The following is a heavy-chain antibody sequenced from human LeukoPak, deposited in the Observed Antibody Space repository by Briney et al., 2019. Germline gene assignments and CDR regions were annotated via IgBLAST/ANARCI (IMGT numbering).Heavy chain of an antibody. D-gene: IGHD6-13*01. CDR1: GYTFTGYY. V-gene: IGHV1-2*02. CDR3: ARDQYGSSWQLDY. Sequence: ASVKVSCKASGYTFTGYYMHWVRQAPGQGLEWMGWINPNSGGTNYAQKFQGRVTMTRDTSISTAYMELSGLRSDDTAVYYCARDQYGSSWQLDYWGQGTLVTVS. J-gene: IGHJ4*02. CDR2: INPNSGGT.